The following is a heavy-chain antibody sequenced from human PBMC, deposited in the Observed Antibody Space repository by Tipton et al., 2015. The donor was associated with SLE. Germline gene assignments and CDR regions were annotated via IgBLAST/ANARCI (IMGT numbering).Heavy chain of an antibody. CDR1: GFTFSSYG. D-gene: IGHD3-22*01. CDR2: ISYDGSNK. CDR3: ARDYYDSSGPAGY. V-gene: IGHV3-30*03. Sequence: SLRLSCAASGFTFSSYGMHWVRQVPGKGLEWVAVISYDGSNKYYADSVKGRFTISRDNSKNTLYLQMNSLRAEDTAVYYCARDYYDSSGPAGYWGQGTLVTVSS. J-gene: IGHJ4*02.